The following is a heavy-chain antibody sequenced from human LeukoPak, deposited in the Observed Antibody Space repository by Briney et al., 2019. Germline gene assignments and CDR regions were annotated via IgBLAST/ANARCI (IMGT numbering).Heavy chain of an antibody. Sequence: GGSLRLSFSASGFTLSSYETNWVRQAPGKGLEWLSYISSGGGTIYYADSVKGRFTISRDNAKNSLYLQMNSLRAEDTAVYYCARDSSLIVARPNAFDIWAQGTMVTVSS. CDR1: GFTLSSYE. V-gene: IGHV3-48*03. J-gene: IGHJ3*02. D-gene: IGHD6-6*01. CDR3: ARDSSLIVARPNAFDI. CDR2: ISSGGGTI.